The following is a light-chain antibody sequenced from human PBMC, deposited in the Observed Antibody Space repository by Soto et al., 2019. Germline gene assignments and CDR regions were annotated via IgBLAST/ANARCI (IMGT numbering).Light chain of an antibody. J-gene: IGKJ1*01. CDR3: QQYGGSPTT. CDR1: QRLSVTY. Sequence: EIVLTQSPCTLSLSPGERATLSCRASQRLSVTYIAWYQQKPGQAPRLLVQGASRRATGVPDRFSGSGSGTDFTLTISRLEPEDFQVYYCQQYGGSPTTFGQGTKVDIK. V-gene: IGKV3-20*01. CDR2: GAS.